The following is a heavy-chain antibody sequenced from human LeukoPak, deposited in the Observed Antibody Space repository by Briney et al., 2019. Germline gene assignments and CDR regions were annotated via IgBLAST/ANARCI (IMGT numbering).Heavy chain of an antibody. V-gene: IGHV3-30*18. D-gene: IGHD6-19*01. CDR3: AKDLGGAVAGTTFFDY. J-gene: IGHJ4*02. Sequence: GRSLRLSCAASGFTFSSYDMHWVRQAPGKGLEWVVVISYDGSNKYHADSVKGRFTISRDSSKNTLYLQMNSLRAEDTAVYYCAKDLGGAVAGTTFFDYWGQGTLVTVSS. CDR1: GFTFSSYD. CDR2: ISYDGSNK.